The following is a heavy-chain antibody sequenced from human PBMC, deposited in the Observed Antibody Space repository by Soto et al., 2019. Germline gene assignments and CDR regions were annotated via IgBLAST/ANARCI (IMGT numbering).Heavy chain of an antibody. J-gene: IGHJ4*02. CDR2: INHDGSKT. V-gene: IGHV3-74*01. Sequence: LRLSCAASQFSFSSYWMHWVRQVPGKGPAWVSRINHDGSKTEYADSVKGRFTISRDNTNNTLYLQMNSLRVEDTAMYYCVREPWGFSGTWYDYWGQGTLVTVSS. D-gene: IGHD6-13*01. CDR3: VREPWGFSGTWYDY. CDR1: QFSFSSYW.